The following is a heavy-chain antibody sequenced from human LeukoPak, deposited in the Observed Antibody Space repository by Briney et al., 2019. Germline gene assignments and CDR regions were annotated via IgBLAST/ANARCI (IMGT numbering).Heavy chain of an antibody. CDR1: GGSISSYY. CDR3: ASTFKTYGSGSYDY. V-gene: IGHV4-4*07. Sequence: PSETLSLTCTVSGGSISSYYWSWIRQPAGKGLEWIGRIYTSGSTNYNPSLKSRVTMSVDTSKNQFSLKLSSVTAADTAVYYCASTFKTYGSGSYDYWGQGTPVTVSS. CDR2: IYTSGST. J-gene: IGHJ4*02. D-gene: IGHD3-10*01.